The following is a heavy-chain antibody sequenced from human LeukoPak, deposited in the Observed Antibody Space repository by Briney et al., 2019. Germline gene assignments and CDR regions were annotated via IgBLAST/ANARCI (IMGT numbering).Heavy chain of an antibody. V-gene: IGHV1-2*02. CDR1: GYTFTGYY. Sequence: ASVKVSCKASGYTFTGYYMHWVRQAPGQGLEWMGWINPNSGGTNYAQKFQGRVTMTRDTSISTAYMELRRLRSDDTAVYYCAGNTAVAGSPQGLPSLDVWGKGTPVTVSS. D-gene: IGHD6-19*01. CDR2: INPNSGGT. CDR3: AGNTAVAGSPQGLPSLDV. J-gene: IGHJ6*04.